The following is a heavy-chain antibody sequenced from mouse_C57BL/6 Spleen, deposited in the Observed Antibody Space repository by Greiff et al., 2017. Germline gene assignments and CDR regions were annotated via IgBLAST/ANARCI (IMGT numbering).Heavy chain of an antibody. CDR2: IDPSNSYT. CDR1: GYTFTSYW. D-gene: IGHD1-1*01. Sequence: QVQLQQPGAELVRPGTSVKLSCKASGYTFTSYWMHWVKQRPGQGLEWIGGIDPSNSYTNYNQKFNGKATLTVDTSSSTAYMQLSSLTSDDSAVYYCTREGNYYGTGAYWGQGTLVTVSA. CDR3: TREGNYYGTGAY. J-gene: IGHJ3*01. V-gene: IGHV1-59*01.